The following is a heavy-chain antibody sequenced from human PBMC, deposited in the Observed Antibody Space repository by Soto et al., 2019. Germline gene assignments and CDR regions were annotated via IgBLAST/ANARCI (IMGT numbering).Heavy chain of an antibody. J-gene: IGHJ3*02. D-gene: IGHD2-15*01. CDR1: GYSFTSYW. CDR2: IDPSDSYT. V-gene: IGHV5-10-1*01. Sequence: GESLKISCKGSGYSFTSYWISWVRQMPGKGLEWMGRIDPSDSYTNYSPSFQGHVTISADKSISTAYLQWDTLKPSDTAMYFCASDSHCGGGTCPMGGFDRWGQGTMVTVSS. CDR3: ASDSHCGGGTCPMGGFDR.